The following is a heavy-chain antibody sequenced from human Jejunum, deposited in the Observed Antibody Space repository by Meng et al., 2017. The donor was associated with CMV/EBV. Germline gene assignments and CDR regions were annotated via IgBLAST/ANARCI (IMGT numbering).Heavy chain of an antibody. CDR2: ISAYNGNT. J-gene: IGHJ4*02. CDR3: ARVEVGITSGDY. D-gene: IGHD1-26*01. Sequence: QAHLVQSEGEVKKPGASLKVSCKASGYTFTNYGITWVRQAPGQGLEWMGWISAYNGNTNYAQTLQGRVTMTTDTSTSTAYMELRSLRSDDTAVYYCARVEVGITSGDYWGQGTLVTVSS. V-gene: IGHV1-18*01. CDR1: GYTFTNYG.